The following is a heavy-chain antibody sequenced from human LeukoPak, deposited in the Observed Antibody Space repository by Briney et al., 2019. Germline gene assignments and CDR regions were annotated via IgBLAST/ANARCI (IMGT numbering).Heavy chain of an antibody. CDR1: GFTFSSYW. CDR2: INSDGSST. J-gene: IGHJ4*02. V-gene: IGHV3-74*01. CDR3: AGGIMSMPY. D-gene: IGHD1-14*01. Sequence: PGGSLRLSCAASGFTFSSYWMHWVRQVPGKGLVWVSRINSDGSSTTYADSVKGRFTISRDNAKNTLFLQMNSLRADDTAVYYCAGGIMSMPYWGQGTLVTVSS.